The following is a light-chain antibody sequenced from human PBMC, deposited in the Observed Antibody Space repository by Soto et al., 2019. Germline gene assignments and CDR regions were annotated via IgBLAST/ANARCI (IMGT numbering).Light chain of an antibody. J-gene: IGKJ1*01. V-gene: IGKV3-11*01. CDR1: QSVSRS. Sequence: EIVLTQSPATLSLSPGERATLSCRASQSVSRSLAWYQQKFGQAPRLLIYDASNRATGIPTRFSGSGSGTDFTITISSLEPEDFAVYYCQQRYNWPQTFGQGTKVEIK. CDR2: DAS. CDR3: QQRYNWPQT.